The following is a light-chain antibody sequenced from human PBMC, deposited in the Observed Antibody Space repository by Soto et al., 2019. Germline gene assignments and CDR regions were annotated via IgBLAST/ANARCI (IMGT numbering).Light chain of an antibody. V-gene: IGLV1-47*01. Sequence: QSVLTQPSSVSGTPGQGVTISCSGSISNIGNNYVYWFQQLPGTAPKVLRNRNDQRPSGVPDRFAGSKSGTSASLAISGLRSEDEADYYCAAWDDTVRSYVFGTGTKVTVL. CDR2: RND. CDR3: AAWDDTVRSYV. J-gene: IGLJ1*01. CDR1: ISNIGNNY.